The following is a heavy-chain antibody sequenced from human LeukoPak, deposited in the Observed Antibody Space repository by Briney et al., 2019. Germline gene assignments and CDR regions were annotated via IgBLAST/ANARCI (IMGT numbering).Heavy chain of an antibody. CDR3: AERWGGFARGGFDY. CDR1: GFTFSMSS. D-gene: IGHD1-26*01. V-gene: IGHV3-30*04. Sequence: GGSLRLSCATSGFTFSMSSMHWVRLAPGKGLEWLAGISFDGANKFSGDSVKGRFSISRDNSKNTLYLQMNSLGLDDTPVYFCAERWGGFARGGFDYWGQGTLVTVSS. CDR2: ISFDGANK. J-gene: IGHJ4*02.